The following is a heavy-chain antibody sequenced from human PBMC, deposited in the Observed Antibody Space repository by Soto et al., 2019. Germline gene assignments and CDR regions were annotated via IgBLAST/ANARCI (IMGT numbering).Heavy chain of an antibody. Sequence: QVQLVESGGGVVQAGRSLRLSCAASGFTFSSYAMHWVRQAPGKGLEWVAVISYDGSNKYYADSVKGRFTISRDNSKNTLYLQMNSLRAEDTAVYYCAREPTYYDSSGYPLDCWGQGTLVTVSS. CDR3: AREPTYYDSSGYPLDC. CDR1: GFTFSSYA. D-gene: IGHD3-22*01. V-gene: IGHV3-30-3*01. J-gene: IGHJ4*02. CDR2: ISYDGSNK.